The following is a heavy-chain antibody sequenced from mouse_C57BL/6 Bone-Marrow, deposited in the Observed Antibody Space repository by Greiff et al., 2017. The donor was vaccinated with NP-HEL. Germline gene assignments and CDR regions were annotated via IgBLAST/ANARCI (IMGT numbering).Heavy chain of an antibody. CDR1: DSEVIPIAY. J-gene: IGHJ4*01. D-gene: IGHD2-4*01. Sequence: QVQLKQSGSELRSPGSSVKLSCKDSDSEVIPIAYMSWVRQKPGHGDEWIGGILPSIGRTINGEKYEDKATLDADTLSNTAYLELNRLTSEDSAIYYRARGGLRLLNYWGQGTSVTVSS. CDR3: ARGGLRLLNY. V-gene: IGHV15-2*01. CDR2: ILPSIGRT.